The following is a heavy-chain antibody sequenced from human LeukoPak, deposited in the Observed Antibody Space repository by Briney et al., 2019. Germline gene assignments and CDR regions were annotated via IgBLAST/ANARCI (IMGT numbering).Heavy chain of an antibody. D-gene: IGHD5-18*01. Sequence: PGGSLRLSCAASGFTFSSYGMHWVRQAPGKGLEWVAVISYDGSNKYYADSVKGRFTISRDNSKNTLYLQMNSLRAEDTAVYYCAKGLGYSYGCWGQGTLVTVSS. CDR2: ISYDGSNK. CDR3: AKGLGYSYGC. J-gene: IGHJ4*02. CDR1: GFTFSSYG. V-gene: IGHV3-30*18.